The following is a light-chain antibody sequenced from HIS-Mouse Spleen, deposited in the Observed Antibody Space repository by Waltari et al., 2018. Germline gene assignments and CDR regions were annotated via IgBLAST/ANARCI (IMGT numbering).Light chain of an antibody. CDR2: DVS. J-gene: IGLJ2*01. CDR1: SSDVGGYNY. CDR3: CSYAGSYTHVV. V-gene: IGLV2-11*01. Sequence: QSALTQPRSVSGSPGQSVTIPCTGTSSDVGGYNYVSCYQQHPGKAPKLMIYDVSKRPSGVPDRFSGSKSGNTASLTISGLQAEDEADYYCCSYAGSYTHVVFGGGTKLTVL.